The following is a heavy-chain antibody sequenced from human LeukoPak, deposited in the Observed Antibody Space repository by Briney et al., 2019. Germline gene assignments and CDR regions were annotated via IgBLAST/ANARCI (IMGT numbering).Heavy chain of an antibody. J-gene: IGHJ5*02. Sequence: GGSLRLSCAASGFTVSSNYMSWVRQAPGKGLEWVSSISSSSSYIYYADSVKGRFTISRDNAKNSLYLQMNSLRVEDTAVYYCARGVGLGGWFDPWGQGTLVTVSS. D-gene: IGHD3-16*01. CDR3: ARGVGLGGWFDP. CDR2: ISSSSSYI. CDR1: GFTVSSNY. V-gene: IGHV3-21*01.